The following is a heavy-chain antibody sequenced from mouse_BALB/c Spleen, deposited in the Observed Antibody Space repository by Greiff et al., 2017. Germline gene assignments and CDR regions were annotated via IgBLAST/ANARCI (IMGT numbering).Heavy chain of an antibody. Sequence: EVKLMESGAELVKPGASVKLSCTASGFNIKDTYMHWVKQRPEQGLEWIGRIDPANGNTKYDPKFQGKATITADTSSNTAYLQLSSLTSEDTAVYYCASSGYYFDYWGQGTTLTVSS. CDR1: GFNIKDTY. V-gene: IGHV14-3*02. CDR2: IDPANGNT. CDR3: ASSGYYFDY. J-gene: IGHJ2*01. D-gene: IGHD4-1*01.